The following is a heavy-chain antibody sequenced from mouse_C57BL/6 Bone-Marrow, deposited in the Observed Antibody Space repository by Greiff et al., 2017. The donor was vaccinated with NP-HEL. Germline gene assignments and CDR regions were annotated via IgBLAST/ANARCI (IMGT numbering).Heavy chain of an antibody. Sequence: QVQLQQSGAELVRPGASVTLSCKASGYTFTDYEMHWVKQTPVHGLEWIGAIDPETGGTAYNQKFKGKAILTADKSSSTAYMELRSLTSEDSAVYYCTRGGYGSSPYWYFDVWGTGTTVTVSS. D-gene: IGHD1-1*01. CDR2: IDPETGGT. CDR1: GYTFTDYE. CDR3: TRGGYGSSPYWYFDV. V-gene: IGHV1-15*01. J-gene: IGHJ1*03.